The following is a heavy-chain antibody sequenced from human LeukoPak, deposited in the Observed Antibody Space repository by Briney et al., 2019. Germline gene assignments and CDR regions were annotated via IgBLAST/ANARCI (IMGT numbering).Heavy chain of an antibody. V-gene: IGHV3-30*02. CDR3: AKDRDTMSGTYYFDIDV. Sequence: GGSLRHSCAASGFTFSSYGMHWVRQAPGKGLEWAAFIRYDGSNKYYADSVKGRFTISRDNSKNTLYLQMNSLRAEDTAVYYCAKDRDTMSGTYYFDIDVWGKGTTVTISS. J-gene: IGHJ6*03. CDR1: GFTFSSYG. CDR2: IRYDGSNK. D-gene: IGHD3-22*01.